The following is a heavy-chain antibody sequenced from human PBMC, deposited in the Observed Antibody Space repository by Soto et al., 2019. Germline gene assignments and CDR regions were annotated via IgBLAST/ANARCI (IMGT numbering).Heavy chain of an antibody. D-gene: IGHD3-10*01. V-gene: IGHV3-66*04. Sequence: EVQLVESGGGLVQPGGSLRLSCAASGFTVSSNYISWVRQAPGKGLEWVSVIYSGGSTFYADSVKGRFTISRDNSKNTLYLQMDSRRAEDTAMYYCARHAGSSYYNEAFDIRGQGTMVTVSS. CDR2: IYSGGST. CDR3: ARHAGSSYYNEAFDI. J-gene: IGHJ3*02. CDR1: GFTVSSNY.